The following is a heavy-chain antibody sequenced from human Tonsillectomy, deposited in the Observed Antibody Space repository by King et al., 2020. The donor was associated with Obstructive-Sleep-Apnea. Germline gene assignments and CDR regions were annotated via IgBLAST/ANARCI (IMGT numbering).Heavy chain of an antibody. CDR3: ARERGYDGSGYYYALDY. CDR2: VDYSGST. V-gene: IGHV4-61*01. D-gene: IGHD3-22*01. Sequence: QRKESGPGLVKPSETRALTCTVAGGAVSSGSYYWSWIRQPPGRGLEWIGYVDYSGSTNYNPSLKSRVTISLDTSKNQFSLKLSSVTPADTAVYYCARERGYDGSGYYYALDYWGQGTLVTVSS. J-gene: IGHJ4*02. CDR1: GGAVSSGSYY.